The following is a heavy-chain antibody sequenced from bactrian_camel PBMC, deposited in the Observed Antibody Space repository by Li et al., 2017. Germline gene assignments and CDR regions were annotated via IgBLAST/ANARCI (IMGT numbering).Heavy chain of an antibody. Sequence: QVQLVESGGGSVQSGGSLRLSCATSGYTCIGWLRQALGKRRELIATVDTTGSKAYTDVVKGRFTISQDSAKDTVDLQMDSLKPEDTAIYYCAATMGDYALGVPLSPGGCEESDFGWWGQGTQVTVS. CDR1: GYTCI. V-gene: IGHV3S53*01. CDR2: VDTTGSK. CDR3: AATMGDYALGVPLSPGGCEESDFGW. J-gene: IGHJ6*01. D-gene: IGHD5*01.